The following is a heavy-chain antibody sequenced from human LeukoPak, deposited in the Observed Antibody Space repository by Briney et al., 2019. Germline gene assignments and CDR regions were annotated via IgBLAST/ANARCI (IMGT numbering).Heavy chain of an antibody. Sequence: GGSLRLSCAASGFTFSSYSMNWVRQAPGKGLEWVSSISSSSSYIYYADSVKGRFTISRDNAKNSLYLQMNSLRAEDTAVYYCARGRHITMVRGVTVSGSWFDPWGQGTLVTVSS. D-gene: IGHD3-10*01. CDR2: ISSSSSYI. CDR1: GFTFSSYS. J-gene: IGHJ5*02. CDR3: ARGRHITMVRGVTVSGSWFDP. V-gene: IGHV3-21*01.